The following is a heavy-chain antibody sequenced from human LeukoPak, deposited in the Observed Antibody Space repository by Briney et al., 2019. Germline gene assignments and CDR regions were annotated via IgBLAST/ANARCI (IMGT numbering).Heavy chain of an antibody. CDR1: EFTFSTYE. CDR3: TRDQTPYY. J-gene: IGHJ4*02. V-gene: IGHV3-49*04. Sequence: GGSLRLSCAASEFTFSTYEMNWVRQAPGKGLEWVGFIRSNLYGGTPEYAASVKGRFTISRDDSNSIAYLEMDSLKTDDTAVYYCTRDQTPYYWGQGTLVTVSS. CDR2: IRSNLYGGTP.